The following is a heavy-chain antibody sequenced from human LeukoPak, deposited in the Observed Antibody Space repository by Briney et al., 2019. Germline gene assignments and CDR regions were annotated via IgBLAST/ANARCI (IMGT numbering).Heavy chain of an antibody. CDR3: ARGLRYFDWSLYYFDY. V-gene: IGHV4-59*08. J-gene: IGHJ4*02. D-gene: IGHD3-9*01. Sequence: SETLSLTCTVSGGSISSYYWSWIRQPPGKGLEWIGYIYYSGSTNYNPSLKSRVTISVDTSKNQFSLKLSSVTAADTAVYYCARGLRYFDWSLYYFDYWGQGTLVTVSS. CDR2: IYYSGST. CDR1: GGSISSYY.